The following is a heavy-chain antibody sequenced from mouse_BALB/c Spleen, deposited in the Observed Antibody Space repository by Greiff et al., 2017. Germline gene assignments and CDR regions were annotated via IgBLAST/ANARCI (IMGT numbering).Heavy chain of an antibody. J-gene: IGHJ4*01. Sequence: VKLMESGPGLVAPSQSLSITCTVSGFSLTGYGVNWVRQPPGKGLEWLGMIWGDGSTDYNSALKSRLSISKDNSKSQVVLKMNSLQTADTARYYCARAHYGYGYAMDYWGQGTSVTVSS. CDR1: GFSLTGYG. D-gene: IGHD1-2*01. V-gene: IGHV2-6-7*01. CDR3: ARAHYGYGYAMDY. CDR2: IWGDGST.